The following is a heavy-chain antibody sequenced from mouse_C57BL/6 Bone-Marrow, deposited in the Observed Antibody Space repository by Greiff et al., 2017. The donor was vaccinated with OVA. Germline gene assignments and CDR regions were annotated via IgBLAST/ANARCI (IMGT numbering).Heavy chain of an antibody. J-gene: IGHJ3*01. CDR2: IYPGDGDT. V-gene: IGHV1-82*01. D-gene: IGHD2-4*01. Sequence: VKLMESGPELVKPGASVKISCKASGYAFSSSWMNWVKQRPGKGLEWIGRIYPGDGDTNYNGKFKGKATLTADKSSSTAYMQLSSLTSEDSAVYFCASFYDYDWFAYWGQGTLVTVSA. CDR1: GYAFSSSW. CDR3: ASFYDYDWFAY.